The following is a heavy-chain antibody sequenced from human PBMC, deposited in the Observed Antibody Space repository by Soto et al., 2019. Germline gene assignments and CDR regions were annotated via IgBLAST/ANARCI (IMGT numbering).Heavy chain of an antibody. Sequence: LSLTCTVSGGSISSYYWSWIRQPPGKGLEWIGYIYYSGSTNYNPSLKSRVTISVDTSKNQFSLKLSSVTAADTAVYYCARGYGDYVSDYWGQGTQVTVSS. J-gene: IGHJ4*02. CDR2: IYYSGST. CDR3: ARGYGDYVSDY. D-gene: IGHD4-17*01. CDR1: GGSISSYY. V-gene: IGHV4-59*01.